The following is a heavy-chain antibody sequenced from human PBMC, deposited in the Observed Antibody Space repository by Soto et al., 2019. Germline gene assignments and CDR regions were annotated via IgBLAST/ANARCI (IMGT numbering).Heavy chain of an antibody. Sequence: EVRLVESGGGLMQPGGSLRLSCAASGFSVSTNYMTWVRQAPEKGLEWVSVTYTGGTTYYADSVKGRFTISRDNSKNTLYLQMDSLRGEDTAVYYCARAYGDYGNWDFDLWGRGTLVTVSS. CDR3: ARAYGDYGNWDFDL. CDR1: GFSVSTNY. V-gene: IGHV3-53*01. CDR2: TYTGGTT. D-gene: IGHD4-17*01. J-gene: IGHJ2*01.